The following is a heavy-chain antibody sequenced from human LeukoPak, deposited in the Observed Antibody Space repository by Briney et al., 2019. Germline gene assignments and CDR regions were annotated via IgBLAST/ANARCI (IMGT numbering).Heavy chain of an antibody. CDR1: GYTFTDYN. Sequence: GASVKVSCKASGYTFTDYNIHWVRQAPGQGLEWMGWISPNSGGTNYAQKFQGRVTMTRDTSISTAYMELSRLRSDDTAVYYCARSLYPSVADTYYYYYYMDVWGKGTTVTVSS. J-gene: IGHJ6*03. CDR3: ARSLYPSVADTYYYYYYMDV. CDR2: ISPNSGGT. D-gene: IGHD6-19*01. V-gene: IGHV1-2*02.